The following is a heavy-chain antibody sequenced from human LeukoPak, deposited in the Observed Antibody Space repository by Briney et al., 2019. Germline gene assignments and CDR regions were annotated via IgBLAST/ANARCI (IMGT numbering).Heavy chain of an antibody. CDR3: ARDPDSSGYSGQRFDY. V-gene: IGHV1-69*04. CDR2: IIPILGIA. CDR1: GGTFSSYA. D-gene: IGHD3-22*01. J-gene: IGHJ4*02. Sequence: SVKVSCKASGGTFSSYAISWVRQAPGRGLEWMGRIIPILGIANYAQKFQGRVTITADKSTSTAYMELSSLRSEDTAVYYCARDPDSSGYSGQRFDYWGQGTLVTVSS.